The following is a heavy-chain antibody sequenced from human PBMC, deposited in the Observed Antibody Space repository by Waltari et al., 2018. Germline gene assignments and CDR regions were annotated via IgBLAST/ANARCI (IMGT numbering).Heavy chain of an antibody. CDR1: GYTFTNYW. D-gene: IGHD3-10*01. Sequence: EVQLVQSGAEVKKPGESLKISCKGSGYTFTNYWIGWVRQMPGKGLEWMGSIDPIASDTIYSPAFQGQVSISVDKSISTAYLQWSSLRASDTAMYYCARLVGGSGGTVVNWFDPWGQGTLVTVSS. CDR3: ARLVGGSGGTVVNWFDP. CDR2: IDPIASDT. V-gene: IGHV5-51*01. J-gene: IGHJ5*02.